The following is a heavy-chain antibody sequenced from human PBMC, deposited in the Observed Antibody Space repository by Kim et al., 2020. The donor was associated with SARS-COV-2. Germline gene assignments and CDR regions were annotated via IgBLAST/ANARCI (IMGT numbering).Heavy chain of an antibody. V-gene: IGHV3-7*01. J-gene: IGHJ4*02. D-gene: IGHD4-17*01. CDR2: GGEK. Sequence: GGEKYYVDSVKGRFTISRDNAKNSLYLEMNSRRAEDTAVYYCARDGDYPNWGQGTLVTVSS. CDR3: ARDGDYPN.